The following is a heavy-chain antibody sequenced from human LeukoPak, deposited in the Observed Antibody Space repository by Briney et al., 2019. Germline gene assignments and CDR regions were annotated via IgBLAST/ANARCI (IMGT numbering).Heavy chain of an antibody. Sequence: GASVKVSCKASGYTFISYGISWVRQAPGQGLEWMGWISTYKGNTNSAQKVQGRVTMTTDTSTSTVYMELRSLRSDDTAVYYCAREICSSGGNCYFDYWGQGTLVTASA. CDR1: GYTFISYG. J-gene: IGHJ4*02. CDR3: AREICSSGGNCYFDY. CDR2: ISTYKGNT. V-gene: IGHV1-18*01. D-gene: IGHD2-15*01.